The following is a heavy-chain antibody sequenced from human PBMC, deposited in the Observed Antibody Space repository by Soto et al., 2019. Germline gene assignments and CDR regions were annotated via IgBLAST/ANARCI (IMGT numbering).Heavy chain of an antibody. V-gene: IGHV1-18*01. D-gene: IGHD2-2*02. J-gene: IGHJ6*02. CDR3: ATHYCSSTSCYRYYYYYGMDV. CDR2: ISAYNGNT. Sequence: GASVKVSCKASGYTFTSYAMHWVRQAPGQRLEWMGWISAYNGNTNYAQKLQGRVTMTTDTSTSTAYMELRSLRSDDTAVYYCATHYCSSTSCYRYYYYYGMDVWGQGTTVTVSS. CDR1: GYTFTSYA.